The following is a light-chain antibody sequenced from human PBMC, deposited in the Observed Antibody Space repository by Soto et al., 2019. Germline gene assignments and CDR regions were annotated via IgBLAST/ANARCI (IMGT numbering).Light chain of an antibody. Sequence: ALRSTQSPSSLSASTGDRVTITCRASQGISSYLAWYQQKPGKAPKLLIYAASTLQSGVPSRFSGSGSGTDFTLTISCLQSEDFATYYCQQYYSYPPITFGQGARPENK. CDR1: QGISSY. CDR2: AAS. J-gene: IGKJ5*01. CDR3: QQYYSYPPIT. V-gene: IGKV1-8*01.